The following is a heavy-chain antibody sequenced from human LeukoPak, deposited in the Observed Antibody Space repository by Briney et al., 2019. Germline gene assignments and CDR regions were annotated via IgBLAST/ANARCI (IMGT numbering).Heavy chain of an antibody. V-gene: IGHV3-9*01. CDR2: LSRNSVSL. CDR3: AKSGGAARARGYLQH. D-gene: IGHD2-8*02. J-gene: IGHJ1*01. CDR1: GFTFDDYD. Sequence: GRSLRLSCATSGFTFDDYDMHWVRQAPGKGLEWVSGLSRNSVSLGNADFVEGRFTISRDNAKKSLHLHMNSLRPEDTAFYYCAKSGGAARARGYLQHWGQGALVTVSS.